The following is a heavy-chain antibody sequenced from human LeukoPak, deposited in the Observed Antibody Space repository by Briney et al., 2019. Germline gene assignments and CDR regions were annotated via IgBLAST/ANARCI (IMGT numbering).Heavy chain of an antibody. V-gene: IGHV4-59*01. Sequence: SETLSLTCTVSGGSISSYYWSWIRQPPGKGLEWIGYIYYSGGTNYNPSLKSRVTISVDTSKNQFSLKLSSVTAADTAVYYCARGAFSGSDAFDIWGQGTMVTVSS. CDR3: ARGAFSGSDAFDI. J-gene: IGHJ3*02. CDR2: IYYSGGT. D-gene: IGHD6-19*01. CDR1: GGSISSYY.